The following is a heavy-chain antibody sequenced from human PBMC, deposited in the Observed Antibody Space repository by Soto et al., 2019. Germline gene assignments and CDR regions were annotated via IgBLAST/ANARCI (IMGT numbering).Heavy chain of an antibody. Sequence: EVQLLESGGGLVQPGGSLRLSCAASGFTFSSYAMSWVRQAPGKGLEWVSAISGSGGSTYYADSVKGRFTISRDNSKNTLYLQMNSLSAKDTAVYYCAKQVVGATTLGFEYWGQGTLVTVSS. J-gene: IGHJ4*02. D-gene: IGHD1-26*01. V-gene: IGHV3-23*01. CDR1: GFTFSSYA. CDR3: AKQVVGATTLGFEY. CDR2: ISGSGGST.